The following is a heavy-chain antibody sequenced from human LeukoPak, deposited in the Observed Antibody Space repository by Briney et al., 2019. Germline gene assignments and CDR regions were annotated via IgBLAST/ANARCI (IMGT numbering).Heavy chain of an antibody. CDR3: AGISSAYYYYMDV. D-gene: IGHD2-15*01. V-gene: IGHV3-11*04. J-gene: IGHJ6*03. Sequence: AGGSLRLSCAASGFTFSDYYMSWISQAPGKGLEWVSYISSSGSTIYYADSVKGRFTISRDNAKNSLYLQMNSLRAEDTAVYYCAGISSAYYYYMDVWGKGTTVTVSS. CDR2: ISSSGSTI. CDR1: GFTFSDYY.